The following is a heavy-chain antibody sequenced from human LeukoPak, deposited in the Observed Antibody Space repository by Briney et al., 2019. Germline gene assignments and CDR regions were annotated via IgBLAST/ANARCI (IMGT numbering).Heavy chain of an antibody. CDR3: VRGAYYFYGMDV. V-gene: IGHV3-74*01. CDR2: INGDGGDT. J-gene: IGHJ6*02. D-gene: IGHD3-16*01. Sequence: GGSLRLSCAASGFFSSYWTHWVRQAPGKGLVWVAQINGDGGDTNYADSLRGRFTISRDNAKNTLYLHINSLRPEDTAVFYCVRGAYYFYGMDVWGQGTTVTASS. CDR1: GFFSSYW.